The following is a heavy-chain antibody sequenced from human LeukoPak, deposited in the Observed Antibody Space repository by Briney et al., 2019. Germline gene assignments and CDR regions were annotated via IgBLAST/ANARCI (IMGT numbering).Heavy chain of an antibody. D-gene: IGHD5-18*01. Sequence: PGGSLRLSCAASGFTFSSYGMPWVRQAPGKGLEWVAVISYDGSNKYYADSVKGRFTISRDNSKNTLYLQMNSLRAEDTAVYYCAKEKAAMVTVDAFDIWGQGTMVTVSS. J-gene: IGHJ3*02. CDR3: AKEKAAMVTVDAFDI. V-gene: IGHV3-30*18. CDR1: GFTFSSYG. CDR2: ISYDGSNK.